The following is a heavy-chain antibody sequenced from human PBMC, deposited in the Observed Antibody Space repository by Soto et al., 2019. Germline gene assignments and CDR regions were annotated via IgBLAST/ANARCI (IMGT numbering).Heavy chain of an antibody. CDR2: MSHDGNIK. CDR1: GFTFSSHT. Sequence: GGSLRLSCAASGFTFSSHTMHWVRQAPGKGLEWLSLMSHDGNIKFYADSVKGRFTISRDNSKNILYLQMNNLRAEDTALYYCACTQFLINVDRDTYWSQGTLVIGS. CDR3: ACTQFLINVDRDTY. V-gene: IGHV3-30-3*01. J-gene: IGHJ4*02.